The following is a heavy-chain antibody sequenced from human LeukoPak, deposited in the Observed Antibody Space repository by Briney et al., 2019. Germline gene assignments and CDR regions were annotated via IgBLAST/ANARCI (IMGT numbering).Heavy chain of an antibody. CDR2: ISGSGGST. V-gene: IGHV3-23*01. CDR1: GFTFSSYG. CDR3: AKGSTGAAAGTWFDY. J-gene: IGHJ4*02. D-gene: IGHD6-13*01. Sequence: GGSLRLSCAASGFTFSSYGMSWVRQAPGKGLEWVSAISGSGGSTYYADSVKGRFTISRDNSKNTLYLQMNSLRAEDTAVYYCAKGSTGAAAGTWFDYWGQGTLVTVSS.